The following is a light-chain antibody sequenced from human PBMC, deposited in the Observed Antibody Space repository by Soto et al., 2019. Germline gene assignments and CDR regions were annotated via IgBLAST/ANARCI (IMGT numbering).Light chain of an antibody. V-gene: IGKV1-5*03. Sequence: DIQMTQSPSTLSASVGDRVTITCRASQSVITWLAWYQQKPGKAPKLLIYKASNLESGLPSRFTGSGSGTEFTLTISSLQSDDFATYYCQQYSTYPITFGQGTRLEIK. J-gene: IGKJ5*01. CDR1: QSVITW. CDR2: KAS. CDR3: QQYSTYPIT.